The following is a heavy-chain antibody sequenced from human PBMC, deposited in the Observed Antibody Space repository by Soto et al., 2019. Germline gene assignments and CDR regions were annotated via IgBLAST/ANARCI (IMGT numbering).Heavy chain of an antibody. CDR3: ARDSGYDILTGVPDY. V-gene: IGHV3-66*01. Sequence: GGSLRLSCAASGFTVSSNYMSWVRQAPGKGLEWVSVIYSGGSTYYADSVKGRFAISRDNSKNTLYLQMNCLRAEDTALYYCARDSGYDILTGVPDYWGQGTLVTVSS. J-gene: IGHJ4*02. CDR1: GFTVSSNY. D-gene: IGHD3-9*01. CDR2: IYSGGST.